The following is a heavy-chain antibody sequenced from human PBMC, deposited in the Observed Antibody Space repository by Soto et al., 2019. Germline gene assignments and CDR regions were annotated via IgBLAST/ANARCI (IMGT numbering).Heavy chain of an antibody. D-gene: IGHD2-2*01. CDR1: GFSLTTSVVG. V-gene: IGHV2-5*01. J-gene: IGHJ4*02. CDR2: IYWNDVK. Sequence: GLTRINPTQTLTLTCTFSGFSLTTSVVGVGWIRQPPGKALEWLALIYWNDVKRYSPSLKSSLTITKDTSKNQVVLTMTNMDPVDTATYYCEHSAIYISTWFYFDQWGQGTLVTVYS. CDR3: EHSAIYISTWFYFDQ.